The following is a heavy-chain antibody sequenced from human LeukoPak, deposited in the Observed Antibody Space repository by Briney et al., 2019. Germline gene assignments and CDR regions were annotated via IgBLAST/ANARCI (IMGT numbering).Heavy chain of an antibody. Sequence: ASVKVSCKASGYTFTSYGISWVRQAPGQGLEWMGWISAYNGNTNYAQKLQGRVTMTTDTSTSTAYMELRSLRSDDTAVYYCARISDYDILTGYYNIPYYYYGMDVWGQGTTVTVSS. D-gene: IGHD3-9*01. CDR1: GYTFTSYG. V-gene: IGHV1-18*01. CDR2: ISAYNGNT. CDR3: ARISDYDILTGYYNIPYYYYGMDV. J-gene: IGHJ6*02.